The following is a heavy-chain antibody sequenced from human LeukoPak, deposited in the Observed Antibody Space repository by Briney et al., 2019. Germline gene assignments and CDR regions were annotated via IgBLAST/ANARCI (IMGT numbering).Heavy chain of an antibody. CDR2: IYTSGST. J-gene: IGHJ4*02. Sequence: SETLSLTCTVSGGPITIYSWTWIRQSAGKGLEWIGRIYTSGSTNYNPSLKSRVTMSVDTSKTQFSLKLNSVTAADTAVYYCATDDVVGSNQHWGQGTLVTVSS. V-gene: IGHV4-4*07. CDR3: ATDDVVGSNQH. CDR1: GGPITIYS. D-gene: IGHD2-15*01.